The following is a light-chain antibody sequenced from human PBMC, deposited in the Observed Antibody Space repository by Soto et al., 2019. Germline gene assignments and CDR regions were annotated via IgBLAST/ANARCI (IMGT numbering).Light chain of an antibody. J-gene: IGKJ1*01. CDR3: QQYYSTPWT. Sequence: DIVMTQSPDSLAVSLGARATINCKSSQSVLYSSNNKNYLAWYQQKAGQPPKLLISWASTRESGVPDRFSGRGSGTDFTLTISSLQAEDVAVYYCQQYYSTPWTFGRGTKVDIK. CDR2: WAS. CDR1: QSVLYSSNNKNY. V-gene: IGKV4-1*01.